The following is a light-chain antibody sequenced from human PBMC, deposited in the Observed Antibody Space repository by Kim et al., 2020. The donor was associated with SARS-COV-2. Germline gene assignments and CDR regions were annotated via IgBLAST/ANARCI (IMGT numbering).Light chain of an antibody. CDR3: QQYAESPWT. J-gene: IGKJ1*01. CDR2: GPS. V-gene: IGKV3-20*01. Sequence: SPGEGATLSCRASQSVSKNCLAWYQQRPGQAPRLLTYGPSSRATGIPDRSSGSGSGTDFSLTISRLEPEDFAVYYCQQYAESPWTFGQGTKVDIK. CDR1: QSVSKNC.